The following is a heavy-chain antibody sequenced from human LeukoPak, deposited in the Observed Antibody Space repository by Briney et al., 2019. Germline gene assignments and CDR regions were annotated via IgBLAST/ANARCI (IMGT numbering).Heavy chain of an antibody. Sequence: PGWSLRLSCAASGFTFSSYAMSWVRQPPGKGLNWVSSISGSGGNTFYADSVKGRFTISRDNSKNTLYLQMNSLRAEDTAVYYCARDWPSEWQHLPDYDAVDIWGQGTMVTVSS. CDR1: GFTFSSYA. CDR2: ISGSGGNT. CDR3: ARDWPSEWQHLPDYDAVDI. V-gene: IGHV3-23*01. D-gene: IGHD6-13*01. J-gene: IGHJ3*02.